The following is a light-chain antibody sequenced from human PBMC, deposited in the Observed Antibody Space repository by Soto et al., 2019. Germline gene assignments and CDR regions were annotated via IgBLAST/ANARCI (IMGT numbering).Light chain of an antibody. J-gene: IGLJ1*01. CDR3: SSYAGSNNYV. Sequence: QSALTQPPSASGSPGQSVTISCTGTSSDVGAYTYVSWYQQRPGKAPKLMIYGVTERPSGVPDRFSGSKSGNTASLTVSGLQTEDEAYYYCSSYAGSNNYVFGTGTKVTVL. CDR2: GVT. V-gene: IGLV2-8*01. CDR1: SSDVGAYTY.